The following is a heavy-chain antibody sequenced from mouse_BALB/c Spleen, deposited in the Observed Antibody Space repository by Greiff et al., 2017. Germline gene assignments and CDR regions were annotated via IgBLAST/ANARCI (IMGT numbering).Heavy chain of an antibody. D-gene: IGHD2-1*01. CDR1: GFTFSDYY. J-gene: IGHJ1*01. CDR2: ISDGGSYT. Sequence: EVQVVESGGGLVKPGGSLKLSCAASGFTFSDYYMYWVRPTPEKRLEWVATISDGGSYTYYPDSVKGRFTISRDNAKNNLYLQMSSLKSEDTAMYYCARERDGNPHWYFDVWGAGTTVTVSS. V-gene: IGHV5-4*02. CDR3: ARERDGNPHWYFDV.